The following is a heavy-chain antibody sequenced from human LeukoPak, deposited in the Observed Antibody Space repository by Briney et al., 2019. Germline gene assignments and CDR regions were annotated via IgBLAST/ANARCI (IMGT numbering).Heavy chain of an antibody. J-gene: IGHJ6*02. D-gene: IGHD3-10*01. CDR1: GDSVSSNSAA. CDR2: TYYRSKWYN. Sequence: SQTLSLTCAISGDSVSSNSAAWNWIRQSPSRGLEWLGRTYYRSKWYNDYAVSMKSQITIDPDPSKNQFSLQVNSVTPEDTAVYYCARVWFGETNYYYYGMDVWGQGTTVTVSS. CDR3: ARVWFGETNYYYYGMDV. V-gene: IGHV6-1*01.